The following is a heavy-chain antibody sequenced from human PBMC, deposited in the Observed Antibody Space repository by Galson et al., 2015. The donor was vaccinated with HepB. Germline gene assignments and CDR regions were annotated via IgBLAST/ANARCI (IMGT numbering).Heavy chain of an antibody. CDR3: ARSVSMTYAAFDF. Sequence: SVKVSCKASGYTFSNHYMHWVRQAPGQGPEWMGIINPTGGSTTSPQKFQGRVTMTRDTSTSTVFMELSSLTSEDTALYYCARSVSMTYAAFDFWGQGTLVTVSS. V-gene: IGHV1-46*01. D-gene: IGHD2/OR15-2a*01. CDR1: GYTFSNHY. J-gene: IGHJ4*02. CDR2: INPTGGST.